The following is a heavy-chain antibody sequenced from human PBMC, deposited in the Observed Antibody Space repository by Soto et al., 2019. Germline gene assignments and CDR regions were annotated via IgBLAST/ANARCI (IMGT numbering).Heavy chain of an antibody. CDR2: ISAYNGNT. CDR1: GYTFTSYG. D-gene: IGHD1-1*01. V-gene: IGHV1-18*01. Sequence: ASVKVSCKASGYTFTSYGISWVRQAPGQGLEWMGWISAYNGNTNYAQKLQGRVTMTRDTSISTAYMELSSLRYEDTAVYYCTRGRNSGDGYNGGGYWGQGTLVTVSS. CDR3: TRGRNSGDGYNGGGY. J-gene: IGHJ4*02.